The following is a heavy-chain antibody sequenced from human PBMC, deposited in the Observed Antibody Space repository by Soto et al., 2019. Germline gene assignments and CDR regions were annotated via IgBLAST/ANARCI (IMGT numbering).Heavy chain of an antibody. Sequence: SETLSLTCTVSGGSISSGGYYWSWIRQHPGKGLEWIGYIYYSGSTYYNPSLKSRVTISVDTSKNQFSLKLSSVTAADTAVYYCARDQTNYYSDSSGYSHWGQGTLVTVSS. CDR3: ARDQTNYYSDSSGYSH. V-gene: IGHV4-31*03. CDR2: IYYSGST. J-gene: IGHJ4*02. CDR1: GGSISSGGYY. D-gene: IGHD3-22*01.